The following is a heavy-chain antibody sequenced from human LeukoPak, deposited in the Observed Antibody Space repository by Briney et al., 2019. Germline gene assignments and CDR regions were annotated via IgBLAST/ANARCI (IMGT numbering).Heavy chain of an antibody. CDR3: AREFGELYYFDY. D-gene: IGHD3-10*01. CDR2: ISSSGSTI. J-gene: IGHJ4*02. V-gene: IGHV3-48*03. Sequence: GGSLRLSCAASGFTFSSYEMNWVRQAPGKGLEWVSYISSSGSTIYYADSVKGRSTISRDNAKNSLYLQMNSLRAEDTAVYYCAREFGELYYFDYWGQGTLVTVSS. CDR1: GFTFSSYE.